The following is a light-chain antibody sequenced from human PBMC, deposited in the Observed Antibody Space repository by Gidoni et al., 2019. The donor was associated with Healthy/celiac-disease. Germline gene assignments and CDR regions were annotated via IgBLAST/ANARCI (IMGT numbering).Light chain of an antibody. Sequence: DIQMTQSPSTLSASVGDRVTITCRASQSISSWLAWYQQKPGKAPKLLIYKASSLESGVPSRFSGSGSGTEFTLTISSLQPDDFATYYCQQYNSYGTWTFXXXTKVEIK. CDR3: QQYNSYGTWT. V-gene: IGKV1-5*03. J-gene: IGKJ1*01. CDR1: QSISSW. CDR2: KAS.